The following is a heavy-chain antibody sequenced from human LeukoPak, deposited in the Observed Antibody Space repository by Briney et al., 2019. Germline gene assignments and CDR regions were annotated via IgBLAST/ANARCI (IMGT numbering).Heavy chain of an antibody. D-gene: IGHD2-2*01. Sequence: GGSLRLSCAASGFTFSSYGMHWVRQAPGKGLEWVAFIRYDGSNKYYADSVRGRFTISRDNSKNTLYLQMNSLRAEDTAVYYCAKPAPPAYCSSTSCYHAYFDYWGQGTLVTVSS. J-gene: IGHJ4*02. V-gene: IGHV3-30*02. CDR1: GFTFSSYG. CDR3: AKPAPPAYCSSTSCYHAYFDY. CDR2: IRYDGSNK.